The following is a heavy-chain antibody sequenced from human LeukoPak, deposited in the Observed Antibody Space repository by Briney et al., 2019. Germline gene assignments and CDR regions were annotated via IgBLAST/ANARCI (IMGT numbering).Heavy chain of an antibody. D-gene: IGHD3-10*01. CDR1: GFTFSDYY. CDR3: ARERVNGVWFGGLSYPLYYYYGMDV. V-gene: IGHV3-11*06. J-gene: IGHJ6*04. CDR2: ISSSSSYT. Sequence: GGSLRLSCAASGFTFSDYYMSWIRQAPGKGLEWVSYISSSSSYTNYADSVKGRFTISRDNAKNSLYLQMNSLRAEDTAVYYCARERVNGVWFGGLSYPLYYYYGMDVWGKGTTVTVSS.